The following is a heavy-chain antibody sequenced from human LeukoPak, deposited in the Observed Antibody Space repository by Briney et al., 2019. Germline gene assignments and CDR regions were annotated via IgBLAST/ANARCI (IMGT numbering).Heavy chain of an antibody. CDR2: IIPILGIA. Sequence: SVKVSCKASGGTFSSYAISWVRQAPGQGLEWMGRIIPILGIANYAQKFQGRVTITADKSTSTAYMELSSLRSEDTAVYYCARYYYGSGSSVDYWGQGTLVTVSS. D-gene: IGHD3-10*01. J-gene: IGHJ4*02. CDR1: GGTFSSYA. V-gene: IGHV1-69*04. CDR3: ARYYYGSGSSVDY.